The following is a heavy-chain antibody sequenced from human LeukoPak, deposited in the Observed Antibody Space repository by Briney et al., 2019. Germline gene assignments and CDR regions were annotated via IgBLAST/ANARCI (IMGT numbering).Heavy chain of an antibody. CDR3: ARASGIAVAGTFFEH. J-gene: IGHJ4*02. CDR1: GFTFNTYA. Sequence: GRSLRLSCAASGFTFNTYAMHWVRQAPGKGLEWVAVISYDGSNNYYADSVKGRFTISGDNSKNTLYLQMNSLRAEDTAVYHCARASGIAVAGTFFEHWGQGTLVTVSS. CDR2: ISYDGSNN. D-gene: IGHD6-19*01. V-gene: IGHV3-30*01.